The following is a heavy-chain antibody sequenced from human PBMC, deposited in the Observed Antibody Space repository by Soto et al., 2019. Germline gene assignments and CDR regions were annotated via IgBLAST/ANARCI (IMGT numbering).Heavy chain of an antibody. CDR1: GFTFNSFW. V-gene: IGHV3-7*03. D-gene: IGHD2-2*02. CDR3: ARGKYRFHY. CDR2: IREDGSEK. J-gene: IGHJ4*02. Sequence: PGGSLRLSCAASGFTFNSFWMSWVRQAPGKGLEWVGNIREDGSEKYYVDSVKGRFTISRDNAENSLYLQMNNLRAEDTAVYYCARGKYRFHYWGQGTLVTVSS.